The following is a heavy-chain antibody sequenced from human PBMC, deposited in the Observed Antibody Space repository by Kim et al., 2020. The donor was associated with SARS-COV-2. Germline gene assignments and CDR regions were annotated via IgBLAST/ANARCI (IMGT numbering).Heavy chain of an antibody. Sequence: GGSLRLSCAGSGFTFSEAWMTWVRRAPGKGLEWVGFIKSKAHGETTDYAASVKGRFTISRDDSENTLYLQMNSLKTEDTAVYYCTTDARSTISAPFEYWGQRTLVTASS. CDR3: TTDARSTISAPFEY. CDR2: IKSKAHGETT. V-gene: IGHV3-15*01. CDR1: GFTFSEAW. D-gene: IGHD1-26*01. J-gene: IGHJ4*02.